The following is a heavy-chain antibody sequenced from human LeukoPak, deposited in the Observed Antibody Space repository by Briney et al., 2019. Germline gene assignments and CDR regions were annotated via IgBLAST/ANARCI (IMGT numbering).Heavy chain of an antibody. J-gene: IGHJ4*02. CDR1: GGSFSGNY. D-gene: IGHD4-17*01. CDR2: INHSGST. CDR3: ARGSTTVPHYFDY. V-gene: IGHV4-34*01. Sequence: SETLSLTCAVFGGSFSGNYWSYIRQPPGKGLEWIGEINHSGSTNYNPSLKSRVTISVDTSKNQFSLMLTSVTAVDTAVYYCARGSTTVPHYFDYWGEGTLVTVSS.